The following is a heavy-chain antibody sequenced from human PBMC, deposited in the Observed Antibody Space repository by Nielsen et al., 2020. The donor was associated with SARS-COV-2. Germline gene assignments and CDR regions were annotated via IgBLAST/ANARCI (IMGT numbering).Heavy chain of an antibody. CDR3: ARDSGRHDYSNYGY. Sequence: GESLKISCAASGFTFSDYYMSWIRQAPGKGLEWVSYISSSSSYANYADSVKGRFTISRDNAKNSLYLQMNSLRAEDTAVYYCARDSGRHDYSNYGYWGRGTLVTVSS. D-gene: IGHD4-11*01. V-gene: IGHV3-11*06. CDR2: ISSSSSYA. J-gene: IGHJ4*02. CDR1: GFTFSDYY.